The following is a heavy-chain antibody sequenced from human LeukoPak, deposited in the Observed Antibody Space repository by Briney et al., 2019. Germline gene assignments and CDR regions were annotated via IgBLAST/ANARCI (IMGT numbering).Heavy chain of an antibody. CDR1: EFTFSSYG. D-gene: IGHD3-10*01. CDR2: ISYDGSNK. V-gene: IGHV3-30*18. Sequence: GGSLRLSCAASEFTFSSYGMHWVRQAPGKGLEWVAVISYDGSNKYYAGSVKGRFTISRDNSKKTLYLQMNSLRPEDTAVYYCVKDRFGELGNYFDYWGQGTLVIVSS. J-gene: IGHJ4*02. CDR3: VKDRFGELGNYFDY.